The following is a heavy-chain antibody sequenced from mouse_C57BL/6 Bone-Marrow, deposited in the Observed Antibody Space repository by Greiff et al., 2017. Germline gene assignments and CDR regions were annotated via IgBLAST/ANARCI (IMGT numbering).Heavy chain of an antibody. V-gene: IGHV1-64*01. Sequence: QVQQQQPGAELVKPGASVKLSCKASGYTFTSYWMHWVKQRPGQGLEWIGMIHPNSGSTNYNEKFKSKATLTVDKSSSTAYMQLSSLTSEDSAVYYCASEAPGPYYFDYWGQGTTLTVSS. CDR3: ASEAPGPYYFDY. CDR2: IHPNSGST. CDR1: GYTFTSYW. J-gene: IGHJ2*01.